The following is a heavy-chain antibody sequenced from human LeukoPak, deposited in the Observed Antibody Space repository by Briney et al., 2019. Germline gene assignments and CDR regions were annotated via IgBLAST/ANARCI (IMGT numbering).Heavy chain of an antibody. CDR3: AGDDGSTSRPLGYYDYMDV. V-gene: IGHV1-2*02. CDR2: INSYSGGT. J-gene: IGHJ6*03. Sequence: SVKVSCKASGYIFTGYYMHWVRQAPAQGLVWMGWINSYSGGTHYAHKFQGRVTITRDTSQSTVYVAVSRLSFEDTAVYCCAGDDGSTSRPLGYYDYMDVWGKGTTVSVPS. D-gene: IGHD6-13*01. CDR1: GYIFTGYY.